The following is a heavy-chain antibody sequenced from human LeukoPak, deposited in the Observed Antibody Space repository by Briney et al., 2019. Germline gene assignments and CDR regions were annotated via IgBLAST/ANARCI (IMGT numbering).Heavy chain of an antibody. CDR1: GYTFTSYG. D-gene: IGHD3-22*01. V-gene: IGHV1-18*01. J-gene: IGHJ4*02. Sequence: VASVKVSCKASGYTFTSYGISWVRQAPGQVLEWMGWISAYNGNTNYAQKLQGGVTMTTDTSTSTAYMELRSLRSDDTAVYYCARDYYDSRVYYWIFDYWGQGTLVPVSS. CDR3: ARDYYDSRVYYWIFDY. CDR2: ISAYNGNT.